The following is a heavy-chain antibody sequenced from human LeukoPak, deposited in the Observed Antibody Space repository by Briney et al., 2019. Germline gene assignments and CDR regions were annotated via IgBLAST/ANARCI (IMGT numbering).Heavy chain of an antibody. V-gene: IGHV3-49*04. J-gene: IGHJ4*02. Sequence: GGSLGLSCTASGFTFGDYAMTWVRQAPGKGLEGVGFIRSKVYGGTPEYAASVKGRFTISRDDSKGIAYLQMNSLKTEDTAVYYCTRDQTPYYWGQGTLVTVSS. CDR3: TRDQTPYY. CDR1: GFTFGDYA. CDR2: IRSKVYGGTP.